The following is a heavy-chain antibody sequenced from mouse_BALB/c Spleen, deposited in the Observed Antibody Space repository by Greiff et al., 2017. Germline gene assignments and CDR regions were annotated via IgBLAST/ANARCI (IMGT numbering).Heavy chain of an antibody. D-gene: IGHD1-2*01. CDR1: GFSLTSYG. Sequence: VKVEESGPGLVAPSQSLSITCTVSGFSLTSYGVHWVRQPPGKGLEWLGVIWAGGSTNYNSALMSRLSISKDNSKSQVFLKMNSLQTDDTAMYYCARGFRLSAMDYWGQGTSVTVSS. V-gene: IGHV2-9*02. CDR2: IWAGGST. J-gene: IGHJ4*01. CDR3: ARGFRLSAMDY.